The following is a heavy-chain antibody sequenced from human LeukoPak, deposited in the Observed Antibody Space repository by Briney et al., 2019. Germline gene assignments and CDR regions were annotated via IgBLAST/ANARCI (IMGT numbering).Heavy chain of an antibody. J-gene: IGHJ4*02. V-gene: IGHV1-18*01. D-gene: IGHD3-22*01. CDR3: ARALGMTVVVSSDY. CDR1: VYTFTSYG. Sequence: ASVKVSCKSSVYTFTSYGINWVRQARGQGLEGMGWISAYNGNTNYAQKLQGRVTMTTDTSTSTAYMELRSLRSDDTAVYYCARALGMTVVVSSDYWGQGTLVTVSS. CDR2: ISAYNGNT.